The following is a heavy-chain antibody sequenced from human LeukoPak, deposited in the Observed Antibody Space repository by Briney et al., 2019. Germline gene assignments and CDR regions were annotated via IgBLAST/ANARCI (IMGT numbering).Heavy chain of an antibody. CDR3: ARVFKEIVVVYTGTAYYYGMDV. CDR1: GFTFSSYS. J-gene: IGHJ6*02. V-gene: IGHV3-21*01. CDR2: ISSSSSYI. D-gene: IGHD2-15*01. Sequence: PGGSLRLSCAASGFTFSSYSMNWVRQAPGKGLEWVSSISSSSSYIYYADSVKGRFTISRDNAKNSLYLQMNSLRAEDTAVYYCARVFKEIVVVYTGTAYYYGMDVWGQGTTVTVSS.